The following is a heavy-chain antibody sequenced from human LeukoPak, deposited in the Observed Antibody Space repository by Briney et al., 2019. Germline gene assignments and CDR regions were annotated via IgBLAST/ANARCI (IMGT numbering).Heavy chain of an antibody. Sequence: VASVKVSCKASGGTFSSYAISWVRQAPGQWLEWMGRIIPILGIANYAQKFQGRVTITADKSTSTAYMELSSLRSEDTAVYYCARGGAVIGYSSSWYIPSPKYYFDYWGQGTLVTVSS. CDR3: ARGGAVIGYSSSWYIPSPKYYFDY. V-gene: IGHV1-69*04. CDR2: IIPILGIA. J-gene: IGHJ4*02. CDR1: GGTFSSYA. D-gene: IGHD6-13*01.